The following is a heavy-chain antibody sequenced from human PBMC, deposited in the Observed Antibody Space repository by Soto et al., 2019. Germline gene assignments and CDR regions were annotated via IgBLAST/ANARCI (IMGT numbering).Heavy chain of an antibody. J-gene: IGHJ4*02. CDR2: IYYSGST. V-gene: IGHV4-59*01. Sequence: SETLSLTCTVSGGSISSYYWSWIRQPPGKGLEWIGYIYYSGSTNYNPSLKSRVTISVDTSKNQFSLKLSSVTAADTAVYYCARAGGSSGWYRFGYWGQGTLVTVSS. CDR1: GGSISSYY. CDR3: ARAGGSSGWYRFGY. D-gene: IGHD6-19*01.